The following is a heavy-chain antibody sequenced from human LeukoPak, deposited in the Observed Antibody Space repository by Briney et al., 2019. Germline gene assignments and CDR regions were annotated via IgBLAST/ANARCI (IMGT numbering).Heavy chain of an antibody. V-gene: IGHV4-59*01. Sequence: PSETLSLTCAVYGGSFSGYYWSWMRQPPGKGLEWTGYIYYTGITKYNPSLKSRVTISVDTSKNQFSLKLSSVTAADTAVYYCARYCRDGGCYDYWGQGILVTVSS. CDR3: ARYCRDGGCYDY. D-gene: IGHD2-15*01. CDR1: GGSFSGYY. CDR2: IYYTGIT. J-gene: IGHJ4*02.